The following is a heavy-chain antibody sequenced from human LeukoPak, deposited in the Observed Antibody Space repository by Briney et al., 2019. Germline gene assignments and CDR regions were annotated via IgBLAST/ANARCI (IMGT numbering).Heavy chain of an antibody. V-gene: IGHV4-59*01. D-gene: IGHD4/OR15-4a*01. CDR1: GGSLSYYY. CDR2: VYYSGTT. CDR3: AREDPQTRVPEGMDV. J-gene: IGHJ6*02. Sequence: SETLSLTCTVSGGSLSYYYWSWMRQSPGKGLEWIGYVYYSGTTNYNPSLKSRVTISVDTSKNQFSLQLRSVTAADTAVYYCAREDPQTRVPEGMDVWGQGTTVTVSS.